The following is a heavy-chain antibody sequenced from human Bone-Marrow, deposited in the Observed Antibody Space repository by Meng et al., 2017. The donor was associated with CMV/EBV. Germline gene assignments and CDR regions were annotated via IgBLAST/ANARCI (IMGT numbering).Heavy chain of an antibody. J-gene: IGHJ4*02. V-gene: IGHV4-39*01. Sequence: GSLRLSCTVSGGSISSGGYFWGWIRQPPGKGLEWIGTIYYSGSTYYNPSLKSRVTISIDTSKNQFSLKLSSVTAADTAVYSCARLGGAFHDYWGQGTLVTVSS. D-gene: IGHD3-16*01. CDR2: IYYSGST. CDR1: GGSISSGGYF. CDR3: ARLGGAFHDY.